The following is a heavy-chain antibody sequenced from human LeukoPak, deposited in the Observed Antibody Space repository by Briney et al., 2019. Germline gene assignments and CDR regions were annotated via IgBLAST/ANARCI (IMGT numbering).Heavy chain of an antibody. V-gene: IGHV1-2*02. CDR3: ARDKFRGPVIAVAGTRALGY. CDR1: GYTFTGYY. Sequence: ASVKVSCKASGYTFTGYYMHWVRQAPGQGLEWMGWINPNSGGTNYAQKFQGRVTMTRDTSISTAYMELSRLRSDDTAVYYCARDKFRGPVIAVAGTRALGYWGQGTLVTVSS. J-gene: IGHJ4*02. CDR2: INPNSGGT. D-gene: IGHD6-19*01.